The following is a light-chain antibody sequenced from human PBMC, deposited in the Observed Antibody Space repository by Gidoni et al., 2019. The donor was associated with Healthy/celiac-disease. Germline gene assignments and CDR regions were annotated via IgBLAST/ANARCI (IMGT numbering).Light chain of an antibody. J-gene: IGKJ5*01. V-gene: IGKV3-11*01. CDR3: QQRSNWPREVT. Sequence: EIVLTQSPATLSLSPGERATLSCRASQSVSSYLAWYQQKPGQAPRLLIYDASNRATGIPARFSGSGSGTDFTLTISSLGPEDFAVYYCQQRSNWPREVTFGQXTRLEIK. CDR1: QSVSSY. CDR2: DAS.